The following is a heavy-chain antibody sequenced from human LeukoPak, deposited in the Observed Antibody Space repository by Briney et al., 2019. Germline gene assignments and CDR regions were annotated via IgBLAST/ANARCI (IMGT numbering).Heavy chain of an antibody. J-gene: IGHJ3*02. CDR3: ARGCSCTSCSDAFDI. D-gene: IGHD2-2*01. Sequence: ASVKVSCKASGYTFTGYYMHWVRQAPRQGLEWMGIINPSGGSTSYAQKFQGRVTMTRDTSTSTVYMELSSLRSEDTAVYYCARGCSCTSCSDAFDIWGQGTMVTVSS. CDR2: INPSGGST. CDR1: GYTFTGYY. V-gene: IGHV1-46*03.